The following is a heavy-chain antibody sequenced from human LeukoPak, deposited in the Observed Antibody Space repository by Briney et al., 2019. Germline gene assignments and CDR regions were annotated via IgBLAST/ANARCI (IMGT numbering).Heavy chain of an antibody. D-gene: IGHD2-21*01. CDR2: VNFHGTS. CDR1: GYAIGSSHY. J-gene: IGHJ2*01. Sequence: PSETLSLTCDVSGYAIGSSHYWGWFRQPPGRGLQWIAHVNFHGTSAYNASLRGRVTISIEASKKRFSLRLTSVTGADAAIYYCARVVSQAAPDWYMDVWGGGTVVIVSS. V-gene: IGHV4-38-2*01. CDR3: ARVVSQAAPDWYMDV.